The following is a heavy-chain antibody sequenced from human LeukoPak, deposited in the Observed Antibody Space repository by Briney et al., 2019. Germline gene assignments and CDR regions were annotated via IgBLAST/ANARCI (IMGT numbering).Heavy chain of an antibody. J-gene: IGHJ4*02. CDR2: IYSGGST. V-gene: IGHV3-66*01. CDR3: ARDTDSSGPTFDY. CDR1: GFTVSTNY. D-gene: IGHD3-22*01. Sequence: GGSLRLSCAAYGFTVSTNYMSWVRQAPGKGLEWVSVIYSGGSTYYADSVKGRFTISRDISKNTLYLQMNSLRAEDTAVYYCARDTDSSGPTFDYWGQGTLVTVSS.